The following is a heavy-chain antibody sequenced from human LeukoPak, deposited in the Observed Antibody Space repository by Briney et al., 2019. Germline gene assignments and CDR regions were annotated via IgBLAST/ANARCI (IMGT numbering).Heavy chain of an antibody. CDR2: IHPNSGAT. D-gene: IGHD5-12*01. V-gene: IGHV1-2*02. Sequence: ASVKVSCKASGYTFTDYYLHWVRQAPGQGLEWMGWIHPNSGATHYAQKFQGRLTMTRDTSISTVYMELTRLRSDDTAVYYCARGMGRYSGYDYDCWGQGTLVTAS. J-gene: IGHJ4*02. CDR1: GYTFTDYY. CDR3: ARGMGRYSGYDYDC.